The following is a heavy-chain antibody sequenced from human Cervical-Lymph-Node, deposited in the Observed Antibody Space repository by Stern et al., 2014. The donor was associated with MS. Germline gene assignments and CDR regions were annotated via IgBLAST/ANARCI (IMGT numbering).Heavy chain of an antibody. CDR2: ITGSGSP. CDR3: AKDWGPGGYAGVN. CDR1: GFTFSSYS. D-gene: IGHD5-12*01. V-gene: IGHV3-23*04. Sequence: QLVESGGGLVQPGGSLKLSCAASGFTFSSYSMSWVRQVPGMGLDWVSVITGSGSPYYADSVKGRFTISRDNSKNTLYLEMNSLRAEDTALYYCAKDWGPGGYAGVNWGQGTLVTVSS. J-gene: IGHJ4*02.